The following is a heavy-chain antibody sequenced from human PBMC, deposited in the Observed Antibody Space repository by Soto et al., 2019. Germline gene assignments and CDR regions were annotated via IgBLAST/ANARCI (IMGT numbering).Heavy chain of an antibody. V-gene: IGHV1-2*04. CDR3: GRDVNGYPPGGMDV. CDR2: ISPNSGGS. J-gene: IGHJ6*02. Sequence: ASVKVSCKASGYTFNDDYIYWVRQAPGQGLEWMGWISPNSGGSNYAQKFQGWVTLTRDTSTSTVYMELSRLKSEDTAVYHCGRDVNGYPPGGMDVWGQGTTVTVSS. D-gene: IGHD5-18*01. CDR1: GYTFNDDY.